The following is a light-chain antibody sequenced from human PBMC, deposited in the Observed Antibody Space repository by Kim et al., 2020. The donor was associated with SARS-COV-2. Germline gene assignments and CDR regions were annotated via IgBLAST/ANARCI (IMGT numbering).Light chain of an antibody. CDR3: CSYAGSHTST. J-gene: IGLJ2*01. CDR2: DVT. CDR1: TNDVGIYDY. Sequence: QSALTQPRSVSGSPGQSVTISCTGTTNDVGIYDYVSWYQQHPGKAPKLMIYDVTQRPSGVPDRFSGSKSGITASLTISGLQADDEADYYCCSYAGSHTSTFGGGTKLTVL. V-gene: IGLV2-11*01.